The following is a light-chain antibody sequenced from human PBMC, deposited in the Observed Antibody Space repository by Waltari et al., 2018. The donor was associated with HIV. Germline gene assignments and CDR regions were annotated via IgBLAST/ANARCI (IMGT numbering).Light chain of an antibody. J-gene: IGLJ3*02. CDR2: DVS. CDR3: SSYTSSSAL. V-gene: IGLV2-14*03. Sequence: QSALTQPASVSGSRGQSNTISCTGPSSDVGAYNFVSWSQQPPGKAPQLKIYDVSHRPSGFSCRFSGSKSGNTASLTISGLQAEDEADYYCSSYTSSSALFGGGTRLTVL. CDR1: SSDVGAYNF.